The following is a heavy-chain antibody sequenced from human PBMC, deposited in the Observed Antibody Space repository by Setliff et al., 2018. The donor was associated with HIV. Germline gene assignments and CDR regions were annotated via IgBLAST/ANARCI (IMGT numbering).Heavy chain of an antibody. J-gene: IGHJ4*02. Sequence: SETLSLTCTSSGDSISGYWWSWIRQPAGKGLEWIGRIYSAGWTIYNPSLESRVTMSVDTSKNQVSLKLNSMTAADTAVYFCVRGPQWLVQKGRVYYFDYWGQGTLVTVSS. CDR1: GDSISGYW. D-gene: IGHD6-19*01. CDR2: IYSAGWT. V-gene: IGHV4-4*07. CDR3: VRGPQWLVQKGRVYYFDY.